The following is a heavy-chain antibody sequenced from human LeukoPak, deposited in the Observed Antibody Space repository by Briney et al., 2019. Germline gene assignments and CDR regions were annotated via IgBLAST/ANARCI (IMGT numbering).Heavy chain of an antibody. J-gene: IGHJ6*02. CDR3: AVGKGPNAYYYYYGMDV. V-gene: IGHV1-8*01. CDR2: MNPNSGNT. CDR1: GYTFTSYD. Sequence: ASVKVSCKASGYTFTSYDINWVRQATGQGLEWMGWMNPNSGNTGYAQKFQGRVTMTRNTSISTAYMELSSLRSEDTAVYYCAVGKGPNAYYYYYGMDVWGQGTTVTVSS. D-gene: IGHD1-1*01.